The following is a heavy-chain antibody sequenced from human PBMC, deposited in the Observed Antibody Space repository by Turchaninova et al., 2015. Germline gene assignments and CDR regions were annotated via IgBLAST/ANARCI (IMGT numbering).Heavy chain of an antibody. J-gene: IGHJ4*02. CDR1: GGSLRDHY. CDR2: IKHSGSN. V-gene: IGHV4-34*01. Sequence: QVPLQQWGAGLLKPSETLSLTCAVSGGSLRDHYWSWIRQPPGKGLEGIGQIKHSGSNNYNPSLKRRVTISVDTSKNQFSLKLTSVTAADTAVYYCARGQGGDFLSYFDYWGQGTLVTVSS. D-gene: IGHD2-21*02. CDR3: ARGQGGDFLSYFDY.